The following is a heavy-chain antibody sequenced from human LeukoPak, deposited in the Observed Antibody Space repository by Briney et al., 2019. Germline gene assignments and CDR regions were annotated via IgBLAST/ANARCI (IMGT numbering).Heavy chain of an antibody. V-gene: IGHV1-2*02. CDR2: INPNSGAT. CDR1: GYTFTIYY. D-gene: IGHD2-2*02. J-gene: IGHJ4*02. CDR3: ARNPPYCTCTSCYNDY. Sequence: ASVKVSCKASGYTFTIYYMHWVRQAPGQGLEWMGWINPNSGATSYAQRFQGRVTMTRDTSISTAYMELSGLTSDDTAVYYCARNPPYCTCTSCYNDYWGQGTLVTVSS.